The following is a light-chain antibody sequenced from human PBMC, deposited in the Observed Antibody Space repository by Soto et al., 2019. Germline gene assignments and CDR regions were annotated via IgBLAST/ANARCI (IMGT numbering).Light chain of an antibody. Sequence: EIVMTQSPATLSVSPGERATLSCRASQSVSSTFAWYQQKPGQAPRLLIYGASTRATGIPARFSGSGSGTEFTLTISILQSEDFSVYYCQQYNNWPPITFDQETRLEIK. CDR3: QQYNNWPPIT. CDR2: GAS. CDR1: QSVSST. J-gene: IGKJ5*01. V-gene: IGKV3-15*01.